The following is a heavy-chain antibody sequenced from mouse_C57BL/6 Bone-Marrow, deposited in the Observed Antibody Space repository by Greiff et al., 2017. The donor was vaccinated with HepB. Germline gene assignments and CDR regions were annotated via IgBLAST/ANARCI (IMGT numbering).Heavy chain of an antibody. J-gene: IGHJ4*01. Sequence: EVQVVESGGGLVQSGRSLRLSCATSGFTFSDFYMEWVRQAPGKGLEWIAASRNKANDYTTEYSASVKGRFIVSRDTSQSILYLQMNALRAEDTAIYYCARDGVAMDYWGQGTSVTVSS. CDR3: ARDGVAMDY. CDR1: GFTFSDFY. V-gene: IGHV7-1*01. CDR2: SRNKANDYTT.